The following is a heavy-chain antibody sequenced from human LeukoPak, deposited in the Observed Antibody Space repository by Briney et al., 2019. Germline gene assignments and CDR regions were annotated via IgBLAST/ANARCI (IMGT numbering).Heavy chain of an antibody. CDR3: ACGWYRDY. J-gene: IGHJ4*02. Sequence: SETLSLTCTVSGGSISSSSYYWGWIRQPPGKGLEWIGSIYYSGSTYYNPSLKSRVTISVDTSKNQFSLKLSSVTAADTAVYYCACGWYRDYWGQGTLVTVSP. V-gene: IGHV4-39*01. CDR1: GGSISSSSYY. CDR2: IYYSGST. D-gene: IGHD6-19*01.